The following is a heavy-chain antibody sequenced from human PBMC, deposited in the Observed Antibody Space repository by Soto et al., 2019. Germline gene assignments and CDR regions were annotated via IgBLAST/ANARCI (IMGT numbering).Heavy chain of an antibody. J-gene: IGHJ5*02. CDR1: DHSISSGYY. Sequence: SETLSLTCAVSDHSISSGYYWAWIRQPPGKGLEWIGSIFHSGFTYYNPSLKSRVTISVDTSKNQFSLKLSSVTAADTAVYYCARDSYYDILTGYYEINWFDPWGQGTLVTVSS. V-gene: IGHV4-38-2*02. CDR2: IFHSGFT. CDR3: ARDSYYDILTGYYEINWFDP. D-gene: IGHD3-9*01.